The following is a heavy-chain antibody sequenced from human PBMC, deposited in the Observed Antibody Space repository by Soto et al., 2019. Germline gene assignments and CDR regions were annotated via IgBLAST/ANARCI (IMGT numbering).Heavy chain of an antibody. Sequence: AGGSLRLSCAASGFTFSSYSMNWVRQAPGKGLEWVSSISSSSSYIYYADSVKGRFTISRDNAKNSLYLQMNSLRAEDTAVYYCARDHTRLGAYGMDVWGQGTTVTVSS. D-gene: IGHD1-26*01. CDR1: GFTFSSYS. J-gene: IGHJ6*02. CDR2: ISSSSSYI. V-gene: IGHV3-21*01. CDR3: ARDHTRLGAYGMDV.